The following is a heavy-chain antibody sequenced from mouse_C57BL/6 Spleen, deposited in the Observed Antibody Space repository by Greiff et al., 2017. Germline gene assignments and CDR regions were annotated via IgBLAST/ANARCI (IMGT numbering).Heavy chain of an antibody. CDR2: IDPSDSET. D-gene: IGHD2-2*01. J-gene: IGHJ4*01. V-gene: IGHV1-52*01. Sequence: QVQLQQPGAELVRPGSSVKLSCKASGYTFTSYWMHWVKQRPIQGLEWIGNIDPSDSETHYTQKFKDKATLTVDKSSSTAYMQLSSLTSEDSAVYYCARRRGNDEGYAMDYWGQGTSVTVSA. CDR3: ARRRGNDEGYAMDY. CDR1: GYTFTSYW.